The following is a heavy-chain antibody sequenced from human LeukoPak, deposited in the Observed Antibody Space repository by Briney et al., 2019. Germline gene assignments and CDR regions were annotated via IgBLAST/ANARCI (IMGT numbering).Heavy chain of an antibody. CDR1: GGSFSSYY. Sequence: PSETLSLTCAVYGGSFSSYYWSWIRQPAGKGLEWIGRIYTSGSTNYNPSLKSRVTMSVDTSKNQFSLRLSSVTAADTAVYYCARLAADFDWLLGYYYYYGMDVWGQGTTVTVSS. V-gene: IGHV4-59*10. J-gene: IGHJ6*02. CDR3: ARLAADFDWLLGYYYYYGMDV. CDR2: IYTSGST. D-gene: IGHD3-9*01.